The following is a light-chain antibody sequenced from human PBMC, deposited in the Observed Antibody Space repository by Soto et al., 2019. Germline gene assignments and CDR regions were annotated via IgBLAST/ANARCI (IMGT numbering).Light chain of an antibody. V-gene: IGKV3-20*01. CDR3: QHSDTSPPPT. CDR1: QNINSDY. CDR2: SAS. Sequence: EIVLTQSPGTLSVSPGERATLSCRASQNINSDYLAWYQQKPGLPPRLLIYSASSRATGIPDRFSGSGSGTAFPLPITRLEPEDFAVFFGQHSDTSPPPTFGQGTTVDVK. J-gene: IGKJ1*01.